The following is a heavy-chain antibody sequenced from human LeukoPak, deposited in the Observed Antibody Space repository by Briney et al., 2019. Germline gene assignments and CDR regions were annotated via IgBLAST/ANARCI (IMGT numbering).Heavy chain of an antibody. Sequence: GRSLRLSCAASGFTFSSYGMHWVRQAPAKGLEWVAVIWYDGSNKYYADSVKGRFTISRDNSKNTLYLQMNSLRADDTAVYYCATRGYSYGDLDYWGQGTLVTVSS. V-gene: IGHV3-33*08. J-gene: IGHJ4*02. CDR2: IWYDGSNK. CDR1: GFTFSSYG. CDR3: ATRGYSYGDLDY. D-gene: IGHD5-18*01.